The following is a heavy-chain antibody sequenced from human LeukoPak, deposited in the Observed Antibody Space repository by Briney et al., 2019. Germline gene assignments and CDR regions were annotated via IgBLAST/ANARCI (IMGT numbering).Heavy chain of an antibody. Sequence: SETLSLTCAVYGGSFSGYYWSWIRQPPGKGLEWIGYIYYSGSTNYNPSLKSRVTISVDTSKNQFSLKLSSVTAADTAVYYCARDEQQDGMDVWGQGTTVTVSS. J-gene: IGHJ6*02. V-gene: IGHV4-59*01. D-gene: IGHD6-13*01. CDR2: IYYSGST. CDR1: GGSFSGYY. CDR3: ARDEQQDGMDV.